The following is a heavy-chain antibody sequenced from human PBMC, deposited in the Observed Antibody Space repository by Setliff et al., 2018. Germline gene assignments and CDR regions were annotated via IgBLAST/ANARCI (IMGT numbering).Heavy chain of an antibody. J-gene: IGHJ4*02. Sequence: PGGSLRLSCAASGFDLKTHWMDWARQAPGKGLEWVANIKADGSQRNYVDALRGRFTVSRDNARNLLSLQMNSLRVDDTAVYYCSSYLVSWGQGALVTVS. D-gene: IGHD2-21*01. V-gene: IGHV3-7*01. CDR1: GFDLKTHW. CDR3: SSYLVS. CDR2: IKADGSQR.